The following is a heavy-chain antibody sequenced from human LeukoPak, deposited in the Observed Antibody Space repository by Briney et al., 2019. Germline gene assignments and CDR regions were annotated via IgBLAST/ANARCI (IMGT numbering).Heavy chain of an antibody. Sequence: GGSLRLSCAASGFTFSSYWMHWVRQAPGKGLVWVSRINTDGSSTKYADSVKGRFTISRDNSRNTLYLQISSLRADDTAVYYCAKVPSSVTPVYWGQGTLVTVSS. CDR2: INTDGSST. J-gene: IGHJ4*02. V-gene: IGHV3-74*03. CDR1: GFTFSSYW. CDR3: AKVPSSVTPVY. D-gene: IGHD4-17*01.